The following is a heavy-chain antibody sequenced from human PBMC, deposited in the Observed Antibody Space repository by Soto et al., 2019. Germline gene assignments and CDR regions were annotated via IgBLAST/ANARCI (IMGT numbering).Heavy chain of an antibody. Sequence: QISLKESGPTLVKPTETLKLTCTFSGFSLTTDGEGVGWVRQPPGEALEWLALIYWDDDERYSPSLKTRLTIKKDPSKHQVVLILTNMEPVDTATYYCAHSRNLITEDAQVGDFDYWGQGTLVTVSS. CDR2: IYWDDDE. V-gene: IGHV2-5*02. D-gene: IGHD3-10*01. J-gene: IGHJ4*02. CDR1: GFSLTTDGEG. CDR3: AHSRNLITEDAQVGDFDY.